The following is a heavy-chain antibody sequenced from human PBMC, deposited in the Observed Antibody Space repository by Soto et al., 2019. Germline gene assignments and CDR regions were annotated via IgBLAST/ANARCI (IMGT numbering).Heavy chain of an antibody. CDR3: ARVGLGAAWYQWFGP. J-gene: IGHJ5*02. CDR2: MNPNSGKT. Sequence: QVQLVQSGAEVKKPGASVKVSCKASGYTFTSYDINWVRQATGQGLEWMGWMNPNSGKTGYAQKFKGRVTMTRDPSISTAYMELSSLRSEDTAVYYCARVGLGAAWYQWFGPWGQGTLVTVSS. V-gene: IGHV1-8*01. D-gene: IGHD6-13*01. CDR1: GYTFTSYD.